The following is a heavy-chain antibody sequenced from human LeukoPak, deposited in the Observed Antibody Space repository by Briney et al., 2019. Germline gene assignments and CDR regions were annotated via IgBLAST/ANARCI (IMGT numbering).Heavy chain of an antibody. D-gene: IGHD1-26*01. CDR2: ISSSSSTI. CDR1: GFTFSSYS. V-gene: IGHV3-48*01. J-gene: IGHJ4*02. CDR3: ARRGDGELPLIDY. Sequence: GGSLRLSCAASGFTFSSYSMNWVRQAPGKGLEWVSYISSSSSTIYYADSVKGRFTISRDNAKNSLYLQMNSLRAEDTAVYYCARRGDGELPLIDYWGQGTLVTVSS.